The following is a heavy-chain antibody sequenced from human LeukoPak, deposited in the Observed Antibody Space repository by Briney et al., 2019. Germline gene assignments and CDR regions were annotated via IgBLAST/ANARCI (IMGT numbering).Heavy chain of an antibody. V-gene: IGHV4-34*01. J-gene: IGHJ4*02. CDR1: GGSFSGYY. D-gene: IGHD5-18*01. Sequence: PSGTLSLTCAVYGGSFSGYYWSWIRQSPGKGLEWIGEVNHFGGSDYNPSLKSRVTISLDTSKNHFSLMLSSVTAADTSIYFCARARFLTPGYNSAYGRHYFDYWGQGILVTVSS. CDR2: VNHFGGS. CDR3: ARARFLTPGYNSAYGRHYFDY.